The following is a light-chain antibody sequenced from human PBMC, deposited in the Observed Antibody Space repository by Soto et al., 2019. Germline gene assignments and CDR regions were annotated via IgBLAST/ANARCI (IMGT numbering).Light chain of an antibody. CDR3: QSYDNRLSGYV. J-gene: IGLJ1*01. V-gene: IGLV1-40*01. CDR1: SSNIGAGYD. CDR2: GNS. Sequence: QSVLTQPPSVSGAPGQRVTISCTGSSSNIGAGYDVHWYQQLPGTAPKLLIYGNSNRPSGVPDRFSGSKSGTSASLATTGLQAEDEADYYCQSYDNRLSGYVFGTGTKVIVL.